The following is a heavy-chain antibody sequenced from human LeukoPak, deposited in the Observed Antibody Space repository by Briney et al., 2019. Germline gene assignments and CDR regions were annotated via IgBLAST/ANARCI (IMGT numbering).Heavy chain of an antibody. CDR1: GGTFTSYG. CDR3: ARVDIVVVPTAFDY. Sequence: ASVKVPCKASGGTFTSYGISWVRQAPGQGLEWMGWISAYNGNTNYAQKLQGRVTMTTDTSTSTAYMELRSLRSDDTAVYYCARVDIVVVPTAFDYWGQGTLVTVSS. D-gene: IGHD2-2*01. V-gene: IGHV1-18*01. CDR2: ISAYNGNT. J-gene: IGHJ4*02.